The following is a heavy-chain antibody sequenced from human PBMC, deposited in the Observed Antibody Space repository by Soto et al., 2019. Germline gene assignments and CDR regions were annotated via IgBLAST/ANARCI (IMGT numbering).Heavy chain of an antibody. CDR3: ARHKIFFYYDTSGYYAPTFGY. Sequence: SETLSLTCTVSGGSISSSRYYWGWIRQPPGKGLEGIGSFYYSGSTYYNPSLKSRVTISVDTSKNQFSLKLSSVTAADTAVCYCARHKIFFYYDTSGYYAPTFGYWGQGTLVTVSS. CDR1: GGSISSSRYY. D-gene: IGHD3-22*01. J-gene: IGHJ4*02. CDR2: FYYSGST. V-gene: IGHV4-39*01.